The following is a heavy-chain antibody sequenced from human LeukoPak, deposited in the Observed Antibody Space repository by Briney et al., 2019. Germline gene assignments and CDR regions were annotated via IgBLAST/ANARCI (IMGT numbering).Heavy chain of an antibody. D-gene: IGHD6-6*01. CDR3: ARDRGAARGFFDY. Sequence: GGSLRLSCAASGFTFSSYAMHWVRQAPGKGLEWVAVISYDGSNKYYADSVKGRFTISRDNSKNTLYLQMNSLRAEDTAVYYCARDRGAARGFFDYWGQGTLVTVSS. CDR2: ISYDGSNK. V-gene: IGHV3-30*04. CDR1: GFTFSSYA. J-gene: IGHJ4*02.